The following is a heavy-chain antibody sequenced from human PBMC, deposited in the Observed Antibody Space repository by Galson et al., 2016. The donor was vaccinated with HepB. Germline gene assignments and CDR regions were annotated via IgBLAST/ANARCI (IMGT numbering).Heavy chain of an antibody. CDR2: MNPDGSED. CDR1: GFTFSSYA. Sequence: SLRLSCAASGFTFSSYALSWVRQAPGKGLEWVANMNPDGSEDYYVDSVRGRFSISRDNAKNSLYLKMNSLRAEDTAVYYCARDFAHSSDDFWGQGTLVTVSS. J-gene: IGHJ4*02. CDR3: ARDFAHSSDDF. V-gene: IGHV3-7*03. D-gene: IGHD2-21*01.